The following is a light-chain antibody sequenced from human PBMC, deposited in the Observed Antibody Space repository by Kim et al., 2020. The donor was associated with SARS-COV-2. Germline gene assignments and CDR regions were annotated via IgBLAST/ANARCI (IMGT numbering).Light chain of an antibody. CDR3: QVWDSSTAV. Sequence: SYELTQPPSVSVSPGQTASITCAGDKLGDKYACWYQQKPGQSPALVIYQDSKRPSGIPERFSGSNSGNTATLTISGTQAMDEADYYCQVWDSSTAVFGGGTQLTVL. V-gene: IGLV3-1*01. CDR2: QDS. CDR1: KLGDKY. J-gene: IGLJ2*01.